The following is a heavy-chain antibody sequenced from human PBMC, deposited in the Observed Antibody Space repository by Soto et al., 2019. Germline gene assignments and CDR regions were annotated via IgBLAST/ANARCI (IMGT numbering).Heavy chain of an antibody. CDR3: ARVFEAGGYFDY. CDR2: VFFMGNT. Sequence: SETLSVTCSVSGGSVTSGSSYWGWVRQAPGKGLEWIGDVFFMGNTWYNADLKARLTISVDTSKNQFSLKLSSVTAADTAVYYCARVFEAGGYFDYWGQGTLVTVSS. CDR1: GGSVTSGSSY. D-gene: IGHD3-10*01. J-gene: IGHJ4*02. V-gene: IGHV4-39*07.